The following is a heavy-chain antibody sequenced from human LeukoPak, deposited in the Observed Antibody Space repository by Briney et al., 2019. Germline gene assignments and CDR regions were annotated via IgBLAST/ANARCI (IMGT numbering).Heavy chain of an antibody. CDR3: ASSMAYNCLDY. CDR2: IWNDGSSN. Sequence: PGGSLRLSCAASGFTFSSFGMHWVRQAPGKGLEWVAVIWNDGSSNYYADSVKGRFTISRDNAKNTLYLQMNSLRPEDTAVYYCASSMAYNCLDYWGQGTLVTVSS. J-gene: IGHJ4*02. V-gene: IGHV3-33*01. CDR1: GFTFSSFG. D-gene: IGHD5-24*01.